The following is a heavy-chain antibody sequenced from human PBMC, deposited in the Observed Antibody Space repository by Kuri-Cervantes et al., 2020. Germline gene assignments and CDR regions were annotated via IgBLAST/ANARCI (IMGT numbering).Heavy chain of an antibody. CDR2: ISSSSSYI. D-gene: IGHD1-14*01. J-gene: IGHJ4*02. Sequence: GGSLRLSCAASGFTFSSYSMNWVRQAPGKGLEWVSSISSSSSYIYYADTVKGRFTISRDNAKNSLYLQINSLRAEDTALYYCARGWRYFDYWGQGSLVTVSS. CDR3: ARGWRYFDY. CDR1: GFTFSSYS. V-gene: IGHV3-21*01.